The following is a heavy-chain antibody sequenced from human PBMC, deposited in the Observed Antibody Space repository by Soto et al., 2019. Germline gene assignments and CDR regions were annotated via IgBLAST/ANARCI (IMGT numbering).Heavy chain of an antibody. D-gene: IGHD6-13*01. CDR1: GFTSISTA. V-gene: IGHV1-58*01. CDR3: ARGPYSSSWYYFDY. Sequence: ASVKVSCKASGFTSISTAVQWVRQARGQGLEWIGWIVVGGGSTNYAQKFRERVTITRDMSTSIVYMELSSLRSEDTAVYYCARGPYSSSWYYFDYWGQGTLVTVSS. J-gene: IGHJ4*02. CDR2: IVVGGGST.